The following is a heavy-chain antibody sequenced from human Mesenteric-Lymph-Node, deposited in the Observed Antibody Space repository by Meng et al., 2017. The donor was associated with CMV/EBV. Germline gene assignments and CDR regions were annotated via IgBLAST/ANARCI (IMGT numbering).Heavy chain of an antibody. J-gene: IGHJ4*02. V-gene: IGHV7-4-1*02. CDR1: GYTFTDYA. CDR2: IHPNTGNP. CDR3: ARGGFSNSGRFDY. Sequence: KASGYTFTDYAMNWVRQAPGQGLEWMGWIHPNTGNPTYAQGFTGRFVSSLDTSVSTAYLQISSLKTEDSAVYFCARGGFSNSGRFDYWGQGTLVTVSS. D-gene: IGHD6-13*01.